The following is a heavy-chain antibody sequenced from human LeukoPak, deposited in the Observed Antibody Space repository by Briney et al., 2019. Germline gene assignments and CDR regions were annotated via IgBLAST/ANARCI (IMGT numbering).Heavy chain of an antibody. CDR3: ARDNSGWSVDY. V-gene: IGHV1-46*04. J-gene: IGHJ4*02. CDR1: GYTFSGYY. Sequence: ASVKVSCKASGYTFSGYYMHWVRQAPGQGLEWMGIISPSGDYTRYAQKLQGRVSMTLDTSTSSVYMQLNSLESEDTAMYYCARDNSGWSVDYWGQGTLVTVTS. CDR2: ISPSGDYT. D-gene: IGHD6-19*01.